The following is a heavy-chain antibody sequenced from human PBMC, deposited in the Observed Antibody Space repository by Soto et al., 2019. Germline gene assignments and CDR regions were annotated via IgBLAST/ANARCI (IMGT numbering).Heavy chain of an antibody. CDR1: GFTFSSYA. D-gene: IGHD6-6*01. CDR3: AKGTGVYT. J-gene: IGHJ4*02. Sequence: EVQLLESGGGLVQPGGSLRLSCAASGFTFSSYAMSWVRQAPGKGLEWVSAISASGGRTYYADSVNGRFTISRDISKNTLYLQMNSLRDEDTAVYYCAKGTGVYTWGQRSLVTVSS. V-gene: IGHV3-23*01. CDR2: ISASGGRT.